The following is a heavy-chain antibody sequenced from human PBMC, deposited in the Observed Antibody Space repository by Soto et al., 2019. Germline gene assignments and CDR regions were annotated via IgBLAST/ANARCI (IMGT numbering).Heavy chain of an antibody. Sequence: QVLLQQGGAGLLKSSETLSLTCAVYGGSFSGYYWSWIRQPPGKGLEWIGEINHSGSTNYNPSLKSRAAISVDTSKSQFSLKLSCVTAADTAVYYCARPKYTNPTTRYYYYGLDVWGQGPTVTVSS. V-gene: IGHV4-34*01. CDR3: ARPKYTNPTTRYYYYGLDV. CDR2: INHSGST. CDR1: GGSFSGYY. J-gene: IGHJ6*02. D-gene: IGHD1-26*01.